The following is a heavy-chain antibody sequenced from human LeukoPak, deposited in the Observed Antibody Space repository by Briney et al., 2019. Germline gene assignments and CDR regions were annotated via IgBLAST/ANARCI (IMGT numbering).Heavy chain of an antibody. CDR2: IYSDNT. V-gene: IGHV3-53*01. D-gene: IGHD5-24*01. J-gene: IGHJ4*02. CDR3: ARSEMATILGFDY. Sequence: GGSLRLSCTVSGFTVSSNSMSWVRQAPGKGLEWVSFIYSDNTHYSDSVKGRFTISRDNSKNTLCLQMNSLRAEDTAVYYCARSEMATILGFDYWGQGTLVTVSS. CDR1: GFTVSSNS.